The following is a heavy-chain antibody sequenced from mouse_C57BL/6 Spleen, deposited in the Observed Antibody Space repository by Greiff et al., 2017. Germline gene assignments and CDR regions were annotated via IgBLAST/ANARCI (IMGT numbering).Heavy chain of an antibody. J-gene: IGHJ2*01. CDR1: GFTFSDYG. V-gene: IGHV5-17*01. CDR2: ISSGSSTI. D-gene: IGHD4-1*02. Sequence: GFTFSDYGMHWVRQAPEKGLEWVAYISSGSSTIYYADTVKGRFTISRDNAKNTLFLQMTSLRSEDTAMYYCARVSTGIDYWGQGTTLTVSS. CDR3: ARVSTGIDY.